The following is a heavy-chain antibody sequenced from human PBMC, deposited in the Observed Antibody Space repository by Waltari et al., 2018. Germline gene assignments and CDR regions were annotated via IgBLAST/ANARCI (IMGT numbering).Heavy chain of an antibody. CDR3: ARDGPLQIQSWYSFDY. CDR1: GFTFCSHA. CDR2: ISYDGSDE. Sequence: QVQLVESGGGVVHPGRSLRLSCEASGFTFCSHALPWVRQAPGKGLEWVAGISYDGSDEYYADSVRGRFTISRDDSKDTVNLQMNSLRPEDTAVYYCARDGPLQIQSWYSFDYWGQGTLVTVSS. V-gene: IGHV3-30*07. D-gene: IGHD5-18*01. J-gene: IGHJ4*02.